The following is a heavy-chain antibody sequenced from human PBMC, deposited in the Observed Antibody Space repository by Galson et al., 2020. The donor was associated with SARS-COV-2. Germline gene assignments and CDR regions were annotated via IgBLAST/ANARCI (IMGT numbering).Heavy chain of an antibody. V-gene: IGHV4-31*11. CDR2: IYYSGST. D-gene: IGHD3-10*01. Sequence: SETLSLTCAVSGGSISSGGYYWSWIRQPPGKGLEWIGYIYYSGSTYYNPSLKSRVTISVDTSKNQFSLKLSSVTAADTAVYYCARMVRGVIITGYNWFDPWGQGTLVTVSS. CDR1: GGSISSGGYY. CDR3: ARMVRGVIITGYNWFDP. J-gene: IGHJ5*02.